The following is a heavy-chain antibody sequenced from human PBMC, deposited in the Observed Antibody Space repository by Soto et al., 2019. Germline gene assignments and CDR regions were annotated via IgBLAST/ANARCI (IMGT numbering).Heavy chain of an antibody. J-gene: IGHJ3*02. CDR3: ARDRITMVRGVIPQHAFDI. CDR2: INSDGSST. V-gene: IGHV3-74*01. Sequence: GGSLRLSCAASGFTFSSYWMHWVRQAPGKGLVWVSRINSDGSSTSYADSVKGRFTISRDNAKNTLYLQMNSLRAEDTAVYYCARDRITMVRGVIPQHAFDIWGQGTMVTVSS. CDR1: GFTFSSYW. D-gene: IGHD3-10*01.